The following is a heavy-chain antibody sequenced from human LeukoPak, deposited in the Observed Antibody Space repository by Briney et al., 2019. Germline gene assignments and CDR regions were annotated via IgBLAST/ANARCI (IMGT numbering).Heavy chain of an antibody. D-gene: IGHD5-12*01. J-gene: IGHJ3*02. CDR3: ASQTRGWDAFDI. CDR2: ISSSSSYI. Sequence: GGSLRLSCAASGFTFSSYSMNWVRQAPGKGLEWVSSISSSSSYIYYADSVKGRFTISRDNAKNSLYPQMNSLRAEDTAVYYCASQTRGWDAFDIWGQGTMVTVSS. CDR1: GFTFSSYS. V-gene: IGHV3-21*01.